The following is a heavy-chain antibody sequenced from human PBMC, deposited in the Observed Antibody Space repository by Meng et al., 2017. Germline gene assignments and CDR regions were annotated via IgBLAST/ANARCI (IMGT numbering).Heavy chain of an antibody. CDR3: AKDTAAATIYYFDY. CDR1: GFTFDDYA. J-gene: IGHJ4*02. CDR2: ISWNSGSI. Sequence: SLKISCAASGFTFDDYAMHWVRQAPGKGLEWVSGISWNSGSIGYADSVKGRFTISRDNAKNSLYLQMNSLRAEDTVLYYCAKDTAAATIYYFDYWGQGTLVTVSS. D-gene: IGHD6-13*01. V-gene: IGHV3-9*01.